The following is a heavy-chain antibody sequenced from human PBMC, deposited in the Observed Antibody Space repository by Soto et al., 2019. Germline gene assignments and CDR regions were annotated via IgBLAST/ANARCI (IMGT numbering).Heavy chain of an antibody. Sequence: QVQLVQSGAEVKKPGSSVKVSCKVSGGTFSIHSINWVRQAPGQGPEWMGGIIPIFGTENYAQKFQGRVTITADESTSTAYMELSSLTSEDTALYYCATSVYCSTTRCYYYYGLDVLGQGTTVIVSS. D-gene: IGHD2-2*01. CDR2: IIPIFGTE. V-gene: IGHV1-69*01. CDR3: ATSVYCSTTRCYYYYGLDV. J-gene: IGHJ6*02. CDR1: GGTFSIHS.